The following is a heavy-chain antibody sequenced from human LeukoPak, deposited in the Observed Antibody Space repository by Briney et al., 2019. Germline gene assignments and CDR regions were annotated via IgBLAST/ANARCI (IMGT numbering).Heavy chain of an antibody. V-gene: IGHV3-30*18. J-gene: IGHJ4*02. Sequence: GGSLRLSCAASGFTFSSYGMHWVCQAPGKGLEWVAVISYDGSNKYYADSVNVRFTISRDNSKNTLYLQMNSLRAEDTAVYYCAKDQLGFVVVPAATVDYWGQGTLVTVSS. D-gene: IGHD2-2*01. CDR3: AKDQLGFVVVPAATVDY. CDR1: GFTFSSYG. CDR2: ISYDGSNK.